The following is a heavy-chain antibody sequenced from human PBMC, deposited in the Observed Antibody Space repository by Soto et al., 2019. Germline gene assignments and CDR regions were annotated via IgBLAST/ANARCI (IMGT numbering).Heavy chain of an antibody. CDR2: INPSGGST. V-gene: IGHV1-46*01. J-gene: IGHJ4*02. CDR1: GYTFTSYY. CDR3: AGTLQHPFDYYFDY. Sequence: QVQLVQSGAEVKKPGASVKVSCKASGYTFTSYYMHWVRQAPGQGLEWMGIINPSGGSTSYAQKFRGRVTMTRDTSTSTVYMELSSLRSEDTTVYYCAGTLQHPFDYYFDYWGQGTLVTVSS. D-gene: IGHD5-18*01.